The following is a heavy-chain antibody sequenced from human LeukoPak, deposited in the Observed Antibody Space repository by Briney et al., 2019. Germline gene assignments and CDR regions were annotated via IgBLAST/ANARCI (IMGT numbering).Heavy chain of an antibody. CDR1: GITFSRYA. V-gene: IGHV3-23*01. J-gene: IGHJ4*02. D-gene: IGHD4-23*01. CDR2: ISNTGGNT. Sequence: GGSLRLSCAASGITFSRYAVSWVRQAPGKGLEWVSAISNTGGNTYYADSVKGRFTISRDNYKNTVHLQMNSLRAEDTAVYYCAKEKTTVITPGIDYWGQGTLVTVSS. CDR3: AKEKTTVITPGIDY.